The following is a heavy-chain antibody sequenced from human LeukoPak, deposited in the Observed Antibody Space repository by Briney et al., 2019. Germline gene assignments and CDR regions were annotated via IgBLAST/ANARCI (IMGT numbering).Heavy chain of an antibody. D-gene: IGHD3-22*01. Sequence: GGSLRLSCAASGFTFSSYGMHWVRQAPGKGLEWVAFIRYDGSNKYYADSVKGRFTISRDNSKNTLFLQMNSLRAEDTAVYYCAKDPGHISGYSQYYFDYWGQGTLVTVSS. J-gene: IGHJ4*02. CDR2: IRYDGSNK. CDR1: GFTFSSYG. CDR3: AKDPGHISGYSQYYFDY. V-gene: IGHV3-30*02.